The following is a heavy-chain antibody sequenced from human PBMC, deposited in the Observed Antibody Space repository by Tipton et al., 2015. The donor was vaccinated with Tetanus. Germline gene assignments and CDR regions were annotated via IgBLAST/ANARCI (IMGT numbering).Heavy chain of an antibody. Sequence: VQLVQSGAEVKTPGESLKISCKGSGYTFDTHWIAWVRQIPGKGLEWMGIIYPGDGDVRYSPSFQGQVTISVDKSIDTAYLHWRSLKASDTAIYYCARRLDFNGYSISDGFYIWGPGTMVTVAS. V-gene: IGHV5-51*03. CDR3: ARRLDFNGYSISDGFYI. J-gene: IGHJ3*02. CDR1: GYTFDTHW. CDR2: IYPGDGDV. D-gene: IGHD3-22*01.